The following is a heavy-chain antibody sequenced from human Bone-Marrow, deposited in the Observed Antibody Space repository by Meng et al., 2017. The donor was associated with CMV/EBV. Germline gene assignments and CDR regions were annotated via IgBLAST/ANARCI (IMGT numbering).Heavy chain of an antibody. D-gene: IGHD3-3*01. V-gene: IGHV3-30*04. CDR2: ISYDGSNK. CDR1: GFSITKYV. J-gene: IGHJ6*02. CDR3: ARARITIFGVVIMYYYGMDV. Sequence: GESLKISCAASGFSITKYVMHWVRQAPGKGLEWVAVISYDGSNKYYADSVKGRFTISRDNSKNTLYLQMNSLRAEDTAVYYCARARITIFGVVIMYYYGMDVWGQGTTVTVSS.